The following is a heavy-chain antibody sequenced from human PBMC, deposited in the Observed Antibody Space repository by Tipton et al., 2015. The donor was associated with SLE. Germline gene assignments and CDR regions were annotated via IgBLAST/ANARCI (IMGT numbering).Heavy chain of an antibody. CDR2: IYHSGST. CDR3: ARGGIADPFDY. CDR1: GYSISSGYY. Sequence: TLSLTCAVSGYSISSGYYWGWIRQPPGKGLEWIGSIYHSGSTYYTPSLKSRVTISVDTSKNQFSLKLSSVTAADTAVYYCARGGIADPFDYWGQGTLVTVSS. V-gene: IGHV4-38-2*01. D-gene: IGHD6-13*01. J-gene: IGHJ4*02.